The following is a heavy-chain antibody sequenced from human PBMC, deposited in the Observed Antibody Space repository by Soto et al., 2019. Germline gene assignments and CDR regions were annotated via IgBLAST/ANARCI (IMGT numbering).Heavy chain of an antibody. Sequence: ASVKVSCKASGYTFTSYGISWVRQAPGQGLEWMGWISAYNGNTNYAQKLQGRVTMTTDTSTSTAYMELRSLRSDDTAVYYCVGDVGTVTDFDYWGQGTLVTVSS. CDR2: ISAYNGNT. CDR3: VGDVGTVTDFDY. V-gene: IGHV1-18*04. CDR1: GYTFTSYG. J-gene: IGHJ4*02. D-gene: IGHD4-17*01.